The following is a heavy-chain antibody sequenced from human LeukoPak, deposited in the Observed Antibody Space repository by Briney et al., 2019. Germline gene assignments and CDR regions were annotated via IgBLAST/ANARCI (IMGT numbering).Heavy chain of an antibody. Sequence: GALVKVSCKXSGSTFTGYYMHWVRQAPGQGLEWMGRINPNSGGTNYAEKFQGGLTVTRDTSKAYMELSRPRSDDTAVYFWAFLVVGDGFDIWGQGTTVTVS. CDR1: GSTFTGYY. V-gene: IGHV1-2*06. J-gene: IGHJ3*02. CDR3: AFLVVGDGFDI. D-gene: IGHD2-15*01. CDR2: INPNSGGT.